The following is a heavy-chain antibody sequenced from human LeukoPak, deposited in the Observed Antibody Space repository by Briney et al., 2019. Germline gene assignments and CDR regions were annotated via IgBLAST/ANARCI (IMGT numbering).Heavy chain of an antibody. J-gene: IGHJ4*02. CDR1: GGSVSSSGYY. CDR3: ARHEQLLGSVDY. Sequence: SETLSLTCTVSGGSVSSSGYYWGWIRQPPGKGLEWIGSIYYGGSTYYNPSLKSRVTISVDTSKNQFSLKLSSVTAADTAVYYCARHEQLLGSVDYWGQGTLVTVSS. D-gene: IGHD5-18*01. V-gene: IGHV4-39*01. CDR2: IYYGGST.